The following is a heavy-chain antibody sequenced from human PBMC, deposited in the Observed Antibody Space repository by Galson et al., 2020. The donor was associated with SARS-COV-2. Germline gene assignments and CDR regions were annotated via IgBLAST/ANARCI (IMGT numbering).Heavy chain of an antibody. D-gene: IGHD2-2*01. CDR1: GYTFTSYD. Sequence: ASVKVSCKASGYTFTSYDINWVRQATGQGLEWMGWMNPNSGNTGYAQKFQGRVTMTRNTSISTAYMELSSLRSEDTAVYYCARGHVLHQLRLSVWFDPWGQGTLVTVSS. CDR2: MNPNSGNT. J-gene: IGHJ5*02. V-gene: IGHV1-8*01. CDR3: ARGHVLHQLRLSVWFDP.